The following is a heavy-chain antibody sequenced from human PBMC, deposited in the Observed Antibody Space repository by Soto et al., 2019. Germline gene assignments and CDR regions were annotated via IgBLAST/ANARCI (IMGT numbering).Heavy chain of an antibody. Sequence: QVQLVQSGAAVKKPGSSVKVSCKASGGTFSSYAISWVRQAPGQGLEWMGGIIPIFGTANYAQKFQGRVTITADESTSTAYMELSSLRSEDTAVYYCARRHIVVVTATYYYYYGMDVWGQGTTVTVSS. CDR3: ARRHIVVVTATYYYYYGMDV. CDR2: IIPIFGTA. D-gene: IGHD2-21*02. J-gene: IGHJ6*02. CDR1: GGTFSSYA. V-gene: IGHV1-69*12.